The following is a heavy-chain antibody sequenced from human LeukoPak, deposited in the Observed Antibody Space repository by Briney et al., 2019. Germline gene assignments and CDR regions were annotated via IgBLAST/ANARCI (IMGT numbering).Heavy chain of an antibody. J-gene: IGHJ4*02. V-gene: IGHV3-30*18. CDR2: VSSDGSNK. D-gene: IGHD6-6*01. CDR3: AKDVAIAARPPLFDY. CDR1: GLTFSRYG. Sequence: PGGSLRLSCEASGLTFSRYGMHWVRQAPGKGLEWVAVVSSDGSNKYYADSVTGRFTISRDNSKNTLYLQMNSLRAEDTAVYYCAKDVAIAARPPLFDYWGQGTLVTVSS.